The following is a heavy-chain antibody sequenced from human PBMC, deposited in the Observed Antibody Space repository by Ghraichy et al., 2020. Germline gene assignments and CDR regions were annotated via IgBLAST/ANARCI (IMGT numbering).Heavy chain of an antibody. CDR2: FDPEDGET. J-gene: IGHJ4*02. V-gene: IGHV1-24*01. CDR3: ATGHYDSSGYYGPPFDY. CDR1: GYTLTELS. D-gene: IGHD3-22*01. Sequence: ASVKVSCKVSGYTLTELSMHWVRQAPGKGLEWMGGFDPEDGETIYAQKFQGRVTMTEDTSTDTAYMELSSLRSEDTAVYYCATGHYDSSGYYGPPFDYWGQGTLVTVSS.